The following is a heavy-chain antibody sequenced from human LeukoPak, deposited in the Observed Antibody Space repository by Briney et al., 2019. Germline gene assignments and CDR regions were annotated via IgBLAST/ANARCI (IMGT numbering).Heavy chain of an antibody. CDR1: GFTFSSYA. D-gene: IGHD2-2*01. J-gene: IGHJ4*02. CDR3: AKDALDCSSTSCYAPMDY. V-gene: IGHV3-23*01. CDR2: ISGSGGST. Sequence: GGSLRLSCAASGFTFSSYAMSWVRQAPGKGLEWVSAISGSGGSTYYADSVKGRFNISRDNSKNTLYLQMNSLRAEDTAVYYCAKDALDCSSTSCYAPMDYWGQGTLVTVSS.